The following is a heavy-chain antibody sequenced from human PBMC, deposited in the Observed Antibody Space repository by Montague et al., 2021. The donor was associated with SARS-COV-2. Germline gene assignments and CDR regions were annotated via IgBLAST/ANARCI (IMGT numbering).Heavy chain of an antibody. CDR1: GGSISSSTYY. CDR2: LYNGGTT. J-gene: IGHJ6*02. CDR3: AKTSKLRESSSGNYYYHAMDV. D-gene: IGHD3-16*01. V-gene: IGHV4-39*02. Sequence: SETLSLTSNVSGGSISSSTYYWGWIRQPPGKGLEWIGNLYNGGTTYYSPSLKSRVTISVDTSKNHFSLNMASVTAADTAVYYCAKTSKLRESSSGNYYYHAMDVGGQGTTVTVSS.